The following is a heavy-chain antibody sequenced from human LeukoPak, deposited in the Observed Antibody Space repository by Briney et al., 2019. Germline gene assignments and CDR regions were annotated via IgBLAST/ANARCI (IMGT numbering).Heavy chain of an antibody. CDR2: MYTSGET. Sequence: SETLSLTCTVSGGSISTYYWSWIRQPAGKGLEWIGRMYTSGETNYKPTLTSRVTISLDTSKNQFSLRLTSVTAADTDVYYCAAGSQSRALIKWGKGTLVTVSS. V-gene: IGHV4-4*07. CDR1: GGSISTYY. CDR3: AAGSQSRALIK. J-gene: IGHJ1*01. D-gene: IGHD6-6*01.